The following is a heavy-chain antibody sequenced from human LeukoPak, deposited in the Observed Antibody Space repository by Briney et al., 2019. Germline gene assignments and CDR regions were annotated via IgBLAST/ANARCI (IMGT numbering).Heavy chain of an antibody. V-gene: IGHV4-59*01. CDR3: ARMVVVVPAANYYYGMDV. D-gene: IGHD2-2*01. Sequence: PSETLSLTCTVSGGSISSYYWSWIRQPPGKGLEWIGYIYYSGSTNYNPSLKSRVTISVDTSKNQLSLKLSSVTAADTAVYYCARMVVVVPAANYYYGMDVWGQGTTVTVSS. CDR2: IYYSGST. CDR1: GGSISSYY. J-gene: IGHJ6*02.